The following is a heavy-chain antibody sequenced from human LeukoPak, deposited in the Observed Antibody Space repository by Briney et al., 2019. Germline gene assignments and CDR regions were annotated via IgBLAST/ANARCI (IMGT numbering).Heavy chain of an antibody. D-gene: IGHD6-13*01. J-gene: IGHJ4*02. CDR2: IYYSGST. CDR3: ARVTGYMVEDYFDS. Sequence: SETLSLTCTVSGGSISSYYWSWIRQPPGKGLEWIGYIYYSGSTNYNPSLKSRVTISVDTSKNQFSLRLRSVTAADPAVYYCARVTGYMVEDYFDSWGQGTLDTVSS. CDR1: GGSISSYY. V-gene: IGHV4-59*01.